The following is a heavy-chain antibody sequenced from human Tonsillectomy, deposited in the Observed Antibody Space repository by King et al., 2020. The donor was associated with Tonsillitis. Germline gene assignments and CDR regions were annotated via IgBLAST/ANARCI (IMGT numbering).Heavy chain of an antibody. CDR1: GINVGSNY. J-gene: IGHJ2*01. V-gene: IGHV3-53*01. D-gene: IGHD3-9*01. CDR3: ARDTGMTGSYWYFDL. CDR2: IYRGGNT. Sequence: EVQLVESGGGLIQPGGSLRLSCAASGINVGSNYMSWVRQAPGKGLEWVSVIYRGGNTYYADSVKGRFTISRDNSKNTLYLQMNSLRAEDTAVYYFARDTGMTGSYWYFDLWGRGSLVTVSS.